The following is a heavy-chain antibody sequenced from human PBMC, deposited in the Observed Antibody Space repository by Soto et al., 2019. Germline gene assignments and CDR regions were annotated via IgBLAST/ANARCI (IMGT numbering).Heavy chain of an antibody. D-gene: IGHD3-3*01. CDR2: IYWDDDK. V-gene: IGHV2-5*02. J-gene: IGHJ4*02. CDR1: GFSLTTSGVG. Sequence: QITLNESGPTQVKPRQTLTLTCTFSGFSLTTSGVGVGWIRQSPGKAPEWLALIYWDDDKRYSPSLKSRLTITKDTSKNQVFLTMTDSDPADTATYYCAHRVLRTVFGLVTTTAIYFDFWGQGTPVAVSS. CDR3: AHRVLRTVFGLVTTTAIYFDF.